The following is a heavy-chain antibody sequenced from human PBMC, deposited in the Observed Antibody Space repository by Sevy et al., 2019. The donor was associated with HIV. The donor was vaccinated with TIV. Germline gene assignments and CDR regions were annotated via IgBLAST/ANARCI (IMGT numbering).Heavy chain of an antibody. CDR2: IWYDGSNK. J-gene: IGHJ6*02. D-gene: IGHD6-19*01. CDR1: GFTFSSYG. CDR3: AGDGTDRGALYSSGWWYYYYYGMDV. Sequence: GGSLRLSCAASGFTFSSYGMHWVRQAPGKGLEWVAVIWYDGSNKYYADSVKGRFTISRDNSKNTRYLQMNSLRAEDTDVYYCAGDGTDRGALYSSGWWYYYYYGMDVWGQGTTVTVSS. V-gene: IGHV3-33*01.